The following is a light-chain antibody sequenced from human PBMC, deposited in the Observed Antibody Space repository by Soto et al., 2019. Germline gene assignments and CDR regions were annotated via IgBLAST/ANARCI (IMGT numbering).Light chain of an antibody. CDR1: QSVSSSY. J-gene: IGKJ3*01. CDR2: AAS. CDR3: QQSYSTPRT. Sequence: ESVLTQSPGTLSLSPGERAALSCRASQSVSSSYLAWYQQKSGQAPRLLIYAASTRATGIPNRFSGSGSGTYFSLTISRLEPEDFATYYCQQSYSTPRTFGPGTKVDIK. V-gene: IGKV3D-20*02.